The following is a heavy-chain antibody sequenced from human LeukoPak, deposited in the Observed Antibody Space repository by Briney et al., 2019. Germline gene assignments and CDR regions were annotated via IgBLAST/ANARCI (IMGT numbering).Heavy chain of an antibody. V-gene: IGHV3-48*01. CDR2: VSSSSSTI. J-gene: IGHJ5*02. D-gene: IGHD3-9*01. Sequence: GGSLRLSCTASGFTFRSYSMNWVRQAPGKGLEWVSYVSSSSSTIYYADSVRGRFTISRDNAKNSLYLQMNSLSAEDTAFYYCARDALQLTGNCVTRWWFDPWGQGTLVTVSS. CDR3: ARDALQLTGNCVTRWWFDP. CDR1: GFTFRSYS.